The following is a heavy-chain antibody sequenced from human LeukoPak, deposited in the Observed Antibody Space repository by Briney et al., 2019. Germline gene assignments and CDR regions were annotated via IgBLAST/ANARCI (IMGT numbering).Heavy chain of an antibody. CDR2: IIPIFGTA. Sequence: HRASVKVSCKASGGTFSSYAISWVRQAPGQGLEWMGGIIPIFGTANYAQKFQGRVTITADESTSTAYMELSSLRSEDTAVYYCARDGSDGYYYGSGSYPSNNWFDPWGQGTLVTVPS. D-gene: IGHD3-10*01. CDR1: GGTFSSYA. V-gene: IGHV1-69*13. J-gene: IGHJ5*02. CDR3: ARDGSDGYYYGSGSYPSNNWFDP.